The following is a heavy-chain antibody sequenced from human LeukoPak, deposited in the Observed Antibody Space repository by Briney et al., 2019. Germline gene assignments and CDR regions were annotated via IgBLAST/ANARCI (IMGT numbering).Heavy chain of an antibody. Sequence: PSETLFLTCTVSGGSISSSIYSSGWIRQPPGKGLEWIGSIYHSRRTYYNASLKNQLTISVDTSKHQFSLKLSSVTAAATPWYDCTAFISITIIVDYWGQGTLVTVSS. CDR3: TAFISITIIVDY. D-gene: IGHD3-22*01. CDR1: GGSISSSIYS. V-gene: IGHV4-39*07. J-gene: IGHJ4*02. CDR2: IYHSRRT.